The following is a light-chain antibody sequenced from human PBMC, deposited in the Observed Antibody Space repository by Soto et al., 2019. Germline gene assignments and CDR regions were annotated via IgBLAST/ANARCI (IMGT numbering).Light chain of an antibody. CDR2: YDS. CDR3: QVWDSSSDHAV. Sequence: SYELTQPPSVSVAPGKTARITCGGNNIGSKSVHWYQQKPGQAPVLVIYYDSHRPSGIPERFSGSNSGNTAPLTISRVEAGDEADYYCQVWDSSSDHAVFGGGTQLTVL. CDR1: NIGSKS. J-gene: IGLJ7*01. V-gene: IGLV3-21*04.